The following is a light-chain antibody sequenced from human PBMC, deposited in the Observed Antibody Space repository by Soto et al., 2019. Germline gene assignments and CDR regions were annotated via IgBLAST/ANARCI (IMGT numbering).Light chain of an antibody. Sequence: QSVLTQPPSASGTPGQRVTISCSGSSSNIGSNSVNWYQQLPGTAPKLLIYSSDQRPSGVPDRFSGSKSGTSASLAISGLQSEDEADYYCAAWDYSLSAWVFGGGTKLTVL. V-gene: IGLV1-44*01. CDR1: SSNIGSNS. CDR2: SSD. CDR3: AAWDYSLSAWV. J-gene: IGLJ3*02.